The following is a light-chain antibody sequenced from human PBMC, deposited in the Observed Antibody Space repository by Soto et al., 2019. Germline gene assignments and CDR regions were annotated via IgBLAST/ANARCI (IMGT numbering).Light chain of an antibody. V-gene: IGKV1-17*03. Sequence: DIQMTQSPSAMSASVGDRVTISCRASQGIINFLAWFQQKPGKVPERLIYAASRLQSGIPSRFSSSVSGTEFTLKISSLQPKDFATYYCLQHHSFPFTFGPGTKVDIK. J-gene: IGKJ3*01. CDR3: LQHHSFPFT. CDR1: QGIINF. CDR2: AAS.